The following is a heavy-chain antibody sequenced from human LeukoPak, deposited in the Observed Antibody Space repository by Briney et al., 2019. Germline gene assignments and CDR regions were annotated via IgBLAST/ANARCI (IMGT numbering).Heavy chain of an antibody. CDR1: GGSFSGYY. D-gene: IGHD3-22*01. CDR3: ARRGGLYYYDSSGYYYDY. CDR2: INHSGST. J-gene: IGHJ4*02. Sequence: SETLSLTCAVYGGSFSGYYWSWIRQPPGKGLEWIGEINHSGSTNYNPSLKSRVTISVDTSKNQFSLKLSSVTAADTAVYYCARRGGLYYYDSSGYYYDYWGQGTLVTVSS. V-gene: IGHV4-34*01.